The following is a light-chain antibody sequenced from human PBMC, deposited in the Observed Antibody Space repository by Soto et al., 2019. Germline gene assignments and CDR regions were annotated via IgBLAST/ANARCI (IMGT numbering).Light chain of an antibody. Sequence: QSALTQPRSVSGSPGQSVTISCTGTSTDVGGYNYVSWYQQHPGKVPKLMLYDVSKRPSGVPDRFSGSKSGNTASLTISGLQADDEADYYRCSYAGRDTLYVFGSGTKLTVL. CDR1: STDVGGYNY. V-gene: IGLV2-11*01. CDR2: DVS. CDR3: CSYAGRDTLYV. J-gene: IGLJ1*01.